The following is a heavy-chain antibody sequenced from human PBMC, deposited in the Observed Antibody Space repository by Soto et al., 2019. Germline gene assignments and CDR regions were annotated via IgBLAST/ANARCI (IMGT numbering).Heavy chain of an antibody. CDR3: ASLGYSGYEHFDY. CDR2: ISSSSSTI. V-gene: IGHV3-48*01. Sequence: EVQLVESGGGLVQPGGSLSLSCAASGFTFSSYSMNWVRQAPGKGLEWVSYISSSSSTIYYADSVKGRFTLSRYNAKDSLYLQMNSLRAEDTAVYYCASLGYSGYEHFDYWGQGTLVTVSS. D-gene: IGHD5-12*01. J-gene: IGHJ4*02. CDR1: GFTFSSYS.